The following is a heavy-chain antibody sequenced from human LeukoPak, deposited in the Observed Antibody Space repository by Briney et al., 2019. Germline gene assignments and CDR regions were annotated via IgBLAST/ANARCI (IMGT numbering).Heavy chain of an antibody. V-gene: IGHV3-43*01. CDR1: GFTFDDYT. J-gene: IGHJ6*03. CDR3: ARDYRGYGVQGYYYYYMDV. Sequence: TGGSLRLSCAASGFTFDDYTMHWVRQAPGKGLEWVSLISWDGGITYYADSVKGRFTISRDNSKNTLYLQMNSLRAEDTAVYYCARDYRGYGVQGYYYYYMDVWGKGTTVTISS. CDR2: ISWDGGIT. D-gene: IGHD5-12*01.